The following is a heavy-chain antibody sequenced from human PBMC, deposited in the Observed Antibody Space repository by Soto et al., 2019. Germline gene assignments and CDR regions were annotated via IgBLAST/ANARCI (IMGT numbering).Heavy chain of an antibody. V-gene: IGHV4-34*01. CDR1: GGSFSGYY. Sequence: PSETLSLTCAVYGGSFSGYYWSWIRQPPGKGLEWIGEINHSGSTNYNPSLKSRVTISVDTSKNQFSLKLSSVTAADTAVYYCARLLGVGGTRYYLDYWGQGTLVTVSS. CDR3: ARLLGVGGTRYYLDY. CDR2: INHSGST. J-gene: IGHJ4*02. D-gene: IGHD1-1*01.